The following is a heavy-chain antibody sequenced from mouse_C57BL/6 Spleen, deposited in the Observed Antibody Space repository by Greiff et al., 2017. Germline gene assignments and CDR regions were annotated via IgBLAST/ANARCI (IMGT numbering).Heavy chain of an antibody. V-gene: IGHV5-16*01. CDR3: ARESLRTGAYYYAMDY. CDR1: GFTFSDYY. Sequence: EVQRVESEGGLVQPGSSMKLSCTASGFTFSDYYMAWVRQVPEKGLEWVANINYDGSSTYYLDSLKSRFIISRDNAKNILYLQMSSLKSEDTATYYCARESLRTGAYYYAMDYWGQGTSVTVSS. D-gene: IGHD4-1*01. J-gene: IGHJ4*01. CDR2: INYDGSST.